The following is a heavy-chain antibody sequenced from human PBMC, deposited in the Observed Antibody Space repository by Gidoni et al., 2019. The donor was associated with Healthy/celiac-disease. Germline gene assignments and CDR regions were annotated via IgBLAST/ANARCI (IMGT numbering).Heavy chain of an antibody. CDR1: GLTFSSDG. Sequence: VPMVDSGGGVVEPGRALRLSCAGAGLTFSSDGMHWVRQAPGKGLEWVAVLSYYGSNKYYAASVKGRFTISRDNSKNTLYLQMNSLRAEDTAVYYCAKMVAAGTEWFDPWGQGTLVTVSS. D-gene: IGHD6-13*01. CDR3: AKMVAAGTEWFDP. J-gene: IGHJ5*02. CDR2: LSYYGSNK. V-gene: IGHV3-30*18.